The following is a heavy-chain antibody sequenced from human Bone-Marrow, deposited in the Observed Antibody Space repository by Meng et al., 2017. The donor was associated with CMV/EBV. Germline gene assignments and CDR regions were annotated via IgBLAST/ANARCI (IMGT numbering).Heavy chain of an antibody. D-gene: IGHD2-2*01. Sequence: SETLSLTCAVYGGSFSGYYWSWIRQPPGKGLEWIGEINHSGSTNYNPSLKSRVTISVDTSKNQFSLKLSSGTAADAAVYYWASLRGVVVPAANRGRGGMDVWGQGTTVTVS. V-gene: IGHV4-34*01. CDR2: INHSGST. J-gene: IGHJ6*02. CDR3: ASLRGVVVPAANRGRGGMDV. CDR1: GGSFSGYY.